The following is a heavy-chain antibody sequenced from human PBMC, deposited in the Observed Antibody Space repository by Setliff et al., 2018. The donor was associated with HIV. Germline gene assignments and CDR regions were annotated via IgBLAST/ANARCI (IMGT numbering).Heavy chain of an antibody. CDR1: GGTSKTFA. Sequence: SVKVSCKSSGGTSKTFALNWVRQAPGQGLEWMGRIIPMFGTSNYAQTFQSRITIVADKLTNTAYMELSSLRSEDTAMYYCARDAGYSGSAWNYWGQGTLVTVSS. D-gene: IGHD5-12*01. CDR2: IIPMFGTS. CDR3: ARDAGYSGSAWNY. J-gene: IGHJ4*02. V-gene: IGHV1-69*06.